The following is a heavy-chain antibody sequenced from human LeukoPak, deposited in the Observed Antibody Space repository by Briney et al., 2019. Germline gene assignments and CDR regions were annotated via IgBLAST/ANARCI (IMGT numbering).Heavy chain of an antibody. CDR2: INHSGST. Sequence: SQTLSLTCTVSGGSISSGGYYWSWIRQPPGKGLEWIGEINHSGSTNYNPSLKSRVTISVDTSKNQFSLKLSSVTAADTAVYYCARWTTPRKRYFDLWGRGTLVTVSS. CDR1: GGSISSGGYY. V-gene: IGHV4-30-2*01. D-gene: IGHD4-11*01. J-gene: IGHJ2*01. CDR3: ARWTTPRKRYFDL.